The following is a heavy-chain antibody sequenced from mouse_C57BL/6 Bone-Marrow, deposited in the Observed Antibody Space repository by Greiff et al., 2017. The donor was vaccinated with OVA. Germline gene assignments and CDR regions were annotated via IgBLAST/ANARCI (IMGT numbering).Heavy chain of an antibody. V-gene: IGHV1-55*01. D-gene: IGHD2-4*01. CDR3: ARSRWGLYYDYTSGY. CDR2: IYPGSGST. Sequence: QVQLQQPGAELVKPGASVTMSCKASGYTFTSYWITWVKQRPGQGLEWIGDIYPGSGSTNYNEKFKSKATLTVDTSSSTAYMQLSSLTSEDSAVYYCARSRWGLYYDYTSGYWGQGTTLTVSS. CDR1: GYTFTSYW. J-gene: IGHJ2*01.